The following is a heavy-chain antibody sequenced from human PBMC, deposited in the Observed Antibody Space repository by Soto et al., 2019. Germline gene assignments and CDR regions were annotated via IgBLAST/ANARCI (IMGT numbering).Heavy chain of an antibody. CDR1: RFTFSGYW. Sequence: GGSLRLSCEASRFTFSGYWMSWVRQAPGKGLEWVADIKHDGSVQYYVDSVKGRLTISRDNAKKQLYLQMNGLRAEDTALYYCARAPYSNAWYRFDLWGQGTLVTVSS. J-gene: IGHJ4*02. CDR2: IKHDGSVQ. CDR3: ARAPYSNAWYRFDL. D-gene: IGHD4-4*01. V-gene: IGHV3-7*03.